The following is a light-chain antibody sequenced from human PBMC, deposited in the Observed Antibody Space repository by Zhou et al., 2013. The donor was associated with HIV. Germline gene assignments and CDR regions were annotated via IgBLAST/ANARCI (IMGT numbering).Light chain of an antibody. CDR3: VQALQTPWT. J-gene: IGKJ1*01. CDR1: QSLLHSNGYNY. CDR2: LGS. Sequence: DIVMTQSPVSLPVTPGEPASISCRSSQSLLHSNGYNYLDWYLQKPGQSPQLLIYLGSNRASGVPDRFSGSGSGTDFTLKISRVEAEDVGVYYCVQALQTPWTFGQGTKVEIK. V-gene: IGKV2-28*01.